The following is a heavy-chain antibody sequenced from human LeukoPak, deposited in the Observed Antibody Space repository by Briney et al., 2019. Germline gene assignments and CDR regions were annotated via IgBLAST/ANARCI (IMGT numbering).Heavy chain of an antibody. CDR3: ARGPNFGSRVDYFDY. CDR2: IKQDGSEE. CDR1: GFILRSHW. D-gene: IGHD5-12*01. Sequence: GGSLRLSCAASGFILRSHWMSWVRQAPGRGLEWVAHIKQDGSEEQYVDSVEGRFILSRDDAKNSVCLQMNSLRVDDTAVYYCARGPNFGSRVDYFDYWGQGTPVTVSS. V-gene: IGHV3-7*01. J-gene: IGHJ4*02.